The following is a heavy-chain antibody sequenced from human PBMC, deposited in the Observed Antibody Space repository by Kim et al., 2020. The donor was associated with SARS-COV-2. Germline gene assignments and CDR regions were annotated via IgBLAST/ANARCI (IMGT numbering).Heavy chain of an antibody. J-gene: IGHJ5*02. CDR2: INPNSGGT. CDR3: ARGLQGGTTLSNWFDP. V-gene: IGHV1-2*04. CDR1: GYTFTGYY. D-gene: IGHD1-7*01. Sequence: ASVKVSCKASGYTFTGYYMHWVRQAPGQGLEWMGWINPNSGGTNYAQKFQGWVTMTRDTSISTAYMELSRLRSDDTAVYYCARGLQGGTTLSNWFDPWGQGTLVTVSS.